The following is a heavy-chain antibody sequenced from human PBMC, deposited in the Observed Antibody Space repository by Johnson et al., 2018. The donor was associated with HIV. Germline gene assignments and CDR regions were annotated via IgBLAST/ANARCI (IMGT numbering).Heavy chain of an antibody. CDR1: GFTFSSYG. D-gene: IGHD3-22*01. V-gene: IGHV3-30*03. CDR2: ISYDGSNK. CDR3: ASDSSGYDERGEKDAFDI. Sequence: QMQLVESGGGVVQPGRSLRLSCAASGFTFSSYGIHWVRQVPGKGLEWVAVISYDGSNKYYADSVKGRFTISRDNSKNTLYLQMNSLRAEDTAVYYCASDSSGYDERGEKDAFDIWGQGTMVTVSS. J-gene: IGHJ3*02.